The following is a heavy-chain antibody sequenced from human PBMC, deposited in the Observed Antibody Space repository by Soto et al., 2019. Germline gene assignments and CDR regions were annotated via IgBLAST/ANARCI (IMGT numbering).Heavy chain of an antibody. D-gene: IGHD3-9*01. CDR3: AKRQDSLTGYYIWYNWLDP. CDR1: GFTFSSYA. Sequence: GGSLRLSCAASGFTFSSYAMSWVRQAPGKGLEWVSAISGSGGSTYYADSVKGRFTISRDNSKNTLYLQMNSLRAEDTAVYYCAKRQDSLTGYYIWYNWLDPWGQGTLDTFSS. V-gene: IGHV3-23*01. J-gene: IGHJ5*02. CDR2: ISGSGGST.